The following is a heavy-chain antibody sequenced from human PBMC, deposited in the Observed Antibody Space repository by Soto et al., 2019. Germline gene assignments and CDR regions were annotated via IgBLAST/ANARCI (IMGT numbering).Heavy chain of an antibody. CDR1: GFTFSDYW. Sequence: GSLRLSCAASGFTFSDYWMHWVRQVPGKGLVWVSRISGDGSSRSYADSVKGRFTISRDNAKNTLYVQMNSLRAEDTAVYYCARGIGYSAQDYWGQGTPVTVS. D-gene: IGHD1-1*01. CDR2: ISGDGSSR. CDR3: ARGIGYSAQDY. V-gene: IGHV3-74*01. J-gene: IGHJ4*02.